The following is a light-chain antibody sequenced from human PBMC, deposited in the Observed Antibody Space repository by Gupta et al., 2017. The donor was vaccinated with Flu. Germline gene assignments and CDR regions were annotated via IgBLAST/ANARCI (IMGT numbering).Light chain of an antibody. V-gene: IGLV2-14*01. CDR2: EVS. CDR1: SSGVGGYNY. CDR3: SSYTSDSTPYV. Sequence: QSVLTQPASVSGSPGQSITISCTGTSSGVGGYNYVSWYQKHPGKAPKLMIYEVSNRPSGTSHRFSGSKSGNTASLTISGLQPEDEADYYCSSYTSDSTPYVFGTGTKVTVL. J-gene: IGLJ1*01.